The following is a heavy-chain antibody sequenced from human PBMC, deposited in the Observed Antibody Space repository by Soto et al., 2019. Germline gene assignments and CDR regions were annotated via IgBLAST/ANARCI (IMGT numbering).Heavy chain of an antibody. CDR3: ARHYYDSSGYYLHNWFDP. V-gene: IGHV1-2*02. Sequence: ASVKVSCKASGYTFTSYYMHWVRQAPGQGLEWMGWINPNSGGTNYAQKFQGRVTMTRDTSISTAYMELSRLRSDDTAVYYCARHYYDSSGYYLHNWFDPWGQGTLVTVSS. CDR2: INPNSGGT. D-gene: IGHD3-22*01. J-gene: IGHJ5*02. CDR1: GYTFTSYY.